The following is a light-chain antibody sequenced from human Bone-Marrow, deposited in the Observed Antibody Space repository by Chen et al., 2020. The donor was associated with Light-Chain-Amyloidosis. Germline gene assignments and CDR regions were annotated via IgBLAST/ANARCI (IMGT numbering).Light chain of an antibody. V-gene: IGLV3-21*02. CDR1: NIGSTR. CDR3: QVWDRSSDRPV. CDR2: DDS. Sequence: SYVLTQPSSVSAAPGQTATIACGGNNIGSTRVHWYQQTPGQAPLLVVYDDSTRPSGIPERLSGSNSGNTATLTISRVEAGDEADYYCQVWDRSSDRPVFGRGTKLTVL. J-gene: IGLJ3*02.